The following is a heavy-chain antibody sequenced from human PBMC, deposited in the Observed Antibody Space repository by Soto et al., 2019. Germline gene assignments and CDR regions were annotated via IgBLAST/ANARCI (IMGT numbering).Heavy chain of an antibody. CDR2: IYYSGST. CDR3: ARALGYCSGGSCYNWFDP. V-gene: IGHV4-59*01. D-gene: IGHD2-15*01. CDR1: GCSISSYY. Sequence: SETLCLTCTVSGCSISSYYWSWIRQPPGKGLEWIGYIYYSGSTNYNPSLKSRVTISVDTSKNQFSLKLSSVTAADTAVYYCARALGYCSGGSCYNWFDPWGQGTLVTVSS. J-gene: IGHJ5*02.